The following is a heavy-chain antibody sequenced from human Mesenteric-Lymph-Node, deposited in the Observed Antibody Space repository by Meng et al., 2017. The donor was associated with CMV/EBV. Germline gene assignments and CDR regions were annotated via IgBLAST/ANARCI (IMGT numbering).Heavy chain of an antibody. Sequence: ASVKVSCKASGYTFTGYYMHWVRQAPGQGLEWMGWINPNSGSTNYAQKFQGRVTMTRDMSINTAYMELSRLRSDDTAVYYCARGPPEVLGGTFFDYWGQGTLVTVSS. CDR2: INPNSGST. V-gene: IGHV1-2*02. D-gene: IGHD1-26*01. CDR3: ARGPPEVLGGTFFDY. J-gene: IGHJ4*02. CDR1: GYTFTGYY.